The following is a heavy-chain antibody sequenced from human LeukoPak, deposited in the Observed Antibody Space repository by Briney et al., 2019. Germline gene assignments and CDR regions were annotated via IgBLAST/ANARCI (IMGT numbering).Heavy chain of an antibody. J-gene: IGHJ6*02. CDR3: ARGGLMITFGGVIVMIPYYYGMDV. V-gene: IGHV3-30-3*01. CDR1: GFIFSGHV. CDR2: ISYDGSNK. Sequence: GGSLRLSCAASGFIFSGHVMHWARQAPGKGLEWVSLISYDGSNKDYADSVKGRFTISRDNSKNTLYLQMNGLRAEDTAVYYCARGGLMITFGGVIVMIPYYYGMDVWGQGTTVTVSS. D-gene: IGHD3-16*02.